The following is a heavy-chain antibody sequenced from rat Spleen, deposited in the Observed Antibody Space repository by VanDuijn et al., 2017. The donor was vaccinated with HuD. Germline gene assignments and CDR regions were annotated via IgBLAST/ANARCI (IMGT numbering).Heavy chain of an antibody. J-gene: IGHJ4*01. CDR2: ISYGDSSGHSST. Sequence: EVQLVESGGGLVQPGRSLKLSCAASGFTFSDYGVAWVRQALTKGLVWVATISYGDSSGHSSTYYRDSVKGRFTISRDNAKSTLSLQMDSLRSEDTATYYCTREGYYSSYRVLDAWGQGASVTVSS. V-gene: IGHV5-29*01. CDR3: TREGYYSSYRVLDA. D-gene: IGHD1-2*01. CDR1: GFTFSDYG.